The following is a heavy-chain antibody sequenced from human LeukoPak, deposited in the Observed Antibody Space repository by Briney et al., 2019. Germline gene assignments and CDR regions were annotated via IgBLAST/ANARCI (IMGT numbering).Heavy chain of an antibody. Sequence: GGSLRLSCAASGFIVSGNYISWVRQAPGKGLEWVSILYSAGSTYYADSVRGRFSISRDTSKNTVSLQMNSLTVEDTAVYYCASGGTGARKFYSDPFHHWGQETLVTVSS. CDR2: LYSAGST. J-gene: IGHJ4*02. CDR1: GFIVSGNY. D-gene: IGHD2-15*01. V-gene: IGHV3-53*01. CDR3: ASGGTGARKFYSDPFHH.